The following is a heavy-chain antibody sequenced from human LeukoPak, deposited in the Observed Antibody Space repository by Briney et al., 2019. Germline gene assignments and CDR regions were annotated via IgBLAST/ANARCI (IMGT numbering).Heavy chain of an antibody. CDR2: ISGSGEST. J-gene: IGHJ4*02. D-gene: IGHD3-10*01. Sequence: GGSLRLSCAVSGFSFRSYARTWVRQAPGKGLDWIASISGSGESTYYAVSVKGRFTISRDNSRSTVYLEMNSLRVEDTAVYYCVKDRQNYYGSGCYFDYWGQGTLVTVSS. V-gene: IGHV3-23*01. CDR1: GFSFRSYA. CDR3: VKDRQNYYGSGCYFDY.